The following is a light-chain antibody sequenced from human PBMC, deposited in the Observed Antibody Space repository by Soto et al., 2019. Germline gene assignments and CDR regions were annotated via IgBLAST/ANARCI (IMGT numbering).Light chain of an antibody. Sequence: EILLTQSPATLSLSPGERATLSCRASQSVSSYLAWYQHKPGQAPRLLIYDASNRATGIPGRFSGSGSGTDFTLTISSLEPADFGVYYCQQRSNWPPYTFGQGTKLEIK. J-gene: IGKJ2*01. CDR1: QSVSSY. V-gene: IGKV3-11*01. CDR2: DAS. CDR3: QQRSNWPPYT.